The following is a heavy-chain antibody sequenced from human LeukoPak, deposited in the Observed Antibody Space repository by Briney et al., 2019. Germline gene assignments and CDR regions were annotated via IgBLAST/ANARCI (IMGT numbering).Heavy chain of an antibody. D-gene: IGHD5-18*01. V-gene: IGHV1-69*04. CDR3: ARGVGIQLWLYNP. J-gene: IGHJ5*02. CDR2: IIPILGIA. Sequence: SVTVSCKASGGTFSSYAISWVRQAPGQGLEWMGRIIPILGIANYAQKFQGRVTITADKSTSTAYMELSSLRSEDTAVYYCARGVGIQLWLYNPWGQGTLVTVSS. CDR1: GGTFSSYA.